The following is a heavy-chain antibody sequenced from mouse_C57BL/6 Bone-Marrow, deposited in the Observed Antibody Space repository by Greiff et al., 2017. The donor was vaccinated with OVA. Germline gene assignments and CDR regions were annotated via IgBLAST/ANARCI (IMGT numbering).Heavy chain of an antibody. Sequence: EVKLMESGGGLVQSGRSLRLSCATSGFTFSDFYMEWVRQAPGKGLEWIAASRNKANDYTTEYSASVKGRFIVSRDTSQSILYLQMNALRAEDTAIYYCARGRDAWILAYWGQGTLVTVSA. D-gene: IGHD6-5*01. J-gene: IGHJ3*01. CDR1: GFTFSDFY. CDR2: SRNKANDYTT. CDR3: ARGRDAWILAY. V-gene: IGHV7-1*01.